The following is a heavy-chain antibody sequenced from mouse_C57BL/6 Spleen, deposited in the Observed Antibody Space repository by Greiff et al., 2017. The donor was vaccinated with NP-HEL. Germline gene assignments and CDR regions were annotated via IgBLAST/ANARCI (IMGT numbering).Heavy chain of an antibody. D-gene: IGHD1-3*01. CDR2: IYPGSGNT. J-gene: IGHJ4*01. CDR1: GYTFTDYY. V-gene: IGHV1-76*01. CDR3: AKGSSYAMDY. Sequence: VQLQQSGAELVRPGASVKLSCKASGYTFTDYYINWVKQRPGQGLEWIARIYPGSGNTYYNEKFKGKATLTAEKSSSTAYSQLSSLTSEDSAVYFCAKGSSYAMDYWGQGTSVTVSS.